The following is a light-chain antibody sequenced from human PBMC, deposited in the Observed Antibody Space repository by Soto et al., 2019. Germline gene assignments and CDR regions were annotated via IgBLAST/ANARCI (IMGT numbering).Light chain of an antibody. CDR1: QTITSNSY. J-gene: IGKJ4*01. CDR3: QQDGGPPPLT. V-gene: IGKV3-20*01. CDR2: GAS. Sequence: EIVLTQSPGTLSVSPGETATLSCRSSQTITSNSYLAWYQQKPGQAPRLLIYGASIRATGIPDRFTGSGSGTDFTLTISRLEPEDSAMYYCQQDGGPPPLTFGGGTKVEIK.